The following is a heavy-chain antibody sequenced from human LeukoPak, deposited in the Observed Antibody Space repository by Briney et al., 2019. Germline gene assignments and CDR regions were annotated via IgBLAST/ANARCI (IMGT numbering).Heavy chain of an antibody. Sequence: SETLSLTCTVSGGSISSSSYYWGWIRQPPGKGLEWIGSIYYSGSTYYNPSLKSRVTISVDTSKNQFSLKLSSVTAADTAVYYCARHRPDAYGDSLDYWGQGTLVTVSS. D-gene: IGHD4-17*01. CDR1: GGSISSSSYY. CDR2: IYYSGST. CDR3: ARHRPDAYGDSLDY. J-gene: IGHJ4*02. V-gene: IGHV4-39*01.